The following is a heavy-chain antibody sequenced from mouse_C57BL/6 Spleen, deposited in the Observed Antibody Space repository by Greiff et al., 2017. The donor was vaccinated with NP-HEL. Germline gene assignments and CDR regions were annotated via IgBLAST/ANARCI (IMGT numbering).Heavy chain of an antibody. CDR3: ARGGYYGSSLYAMDY. J-gene: IGHJ4*01. Sequence: QVQLQQPGAELVKPGASVKMSCKASGYTFTSYWITWVKQRPGQGLEWIGDIYPGSGSTNYNEKFKSKATLTADKSSSTAYMQLSSLTSEDSAVYFCARGGYYGSSLYAMDYWGQGTSVTVSS. D-gene: IGHD1-1*01. CDR2: IYPGSGST. V-gene: IGHV1-55*01. CDR1: GYTFTSYW.